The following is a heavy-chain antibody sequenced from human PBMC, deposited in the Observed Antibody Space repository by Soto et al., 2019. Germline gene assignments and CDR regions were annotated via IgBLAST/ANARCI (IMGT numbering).Heavy chain of an antibody. Sequence: SLILSCAASGFTFSSYTLNWVRRAPGKGLEWVATSSDRRTGNTHYSDSVRGRFTLSRDYSRNILFLQMDSLRADDTALYYCTTWLTAHFDYWGRGTQVTVSS. V-gene: IGHV3-23*01. J-gene: IGHJ4*02. CDR3: TTWLTAHFDY. CDR1: GFTFSSYT. D-gene: IGHD2-21*02. CDR2: SSDRRTGNT.